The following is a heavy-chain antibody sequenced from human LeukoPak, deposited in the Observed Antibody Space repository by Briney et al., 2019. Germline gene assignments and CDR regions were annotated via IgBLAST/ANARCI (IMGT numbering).Heavy chain of an antibody. D-gene: IGHD1-26*01. J-gene: IGHJ4*02. CDR2: ISTYNGNT. CDR1: GYTFTSYG. Sequence: ASVKVSRKASGYTFTSYGISWVRQAPGQGLEWMGWISTYNGNTNYARKLQGRATMTTDTSTNTAYMELRSLRSDDTAVYYCARDQPSGTYSEHLDYWGQGTLVTVSS. V-gene: IGHV1-18*01. CDR3: ARDQPSGTYSEHLDY.